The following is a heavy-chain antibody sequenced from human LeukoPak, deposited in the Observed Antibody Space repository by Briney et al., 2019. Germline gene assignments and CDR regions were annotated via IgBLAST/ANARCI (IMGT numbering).Heavy chain of an antibody. J-gene: IGHJ4*02. CDR1: GFTCSGSA. D-gene: IGHD3-22*01. V-gene: IGHV3-73*01. Sequence: GGSLIISXAAAGFTCSGSAMHWVHQTSGKGVEWIGRIRSNANSYETAYAASVKGRFTISRDDSKNTAYLQMNSLKTEDTAVYYCTRHLDTYYYDSSLDWGQGTLVTVSS. CDR3: TRHLDTYYYDSSLD. CDR2: IRSNANSYET.